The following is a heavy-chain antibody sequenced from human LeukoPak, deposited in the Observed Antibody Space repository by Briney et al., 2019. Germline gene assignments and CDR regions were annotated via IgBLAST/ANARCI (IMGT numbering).Heavy chain of an antibody. J-gene: IGHJ3*02. CDR2: IWYDGSNK. CDR3: AKDKGAHDSSGWYWGAFDI. D-gene: IGHD6-19*01. CDR1: GFTFSSYG. V-gene: IGHV3-33*06. Sequence: GXXLRLSCAASGFTFSSYGMHWVRQAPGKGLEWVAVIWYDGSNKYYADSVKGRFTISRDNSKNTLYLQMNSLRAEDTAVYYCAKDKGAHDSSGWYWGAFDIWGQGTMVTVSS.